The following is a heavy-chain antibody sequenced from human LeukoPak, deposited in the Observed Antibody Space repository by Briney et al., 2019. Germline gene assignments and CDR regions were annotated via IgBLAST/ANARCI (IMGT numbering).Heavy chain of an antibody. D-gene: IGHD4-17*01. CDR1: GGSFSGYY. J-gene: IGHJ4*02. CDR3: ARALITVTPWYFDY. V-gene: IGHV4-34*01. CDR2: INHSGST. Sequence: SETLSLTCAVYGGSFSGYYWSWIRQPPGKGLEWIGEINHSGSTNYNPSLKSRVTISVDTSKNQFSLKLSSVTAADTAVYYCARALITVTPWYFDYWGQGTLVTVSS.